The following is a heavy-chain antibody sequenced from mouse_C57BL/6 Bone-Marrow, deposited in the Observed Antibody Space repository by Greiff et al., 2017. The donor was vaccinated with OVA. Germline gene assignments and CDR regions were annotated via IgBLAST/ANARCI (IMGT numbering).Heavy chain of an antibody. V-gene: IGHV1-69*01. CDR2: IDPSDSYT. J-gene: IGHJ4*01. CDR3: ARDYYGSSPYAMDY. Sequence: QVQLQQPGAELVMPGASVKLSCKASGYTFTSYWMHWVKQRPGQGLEWIGEIDPSDSYTNYNQKFKGKSTLTVDKSSSTAYMQLSSLTSEDSAVYYCARDYYGSSPYAMDYWCQGTSVTVSS. CDR1: GYTFTSYW. D-gene: IGHD1-1*01.